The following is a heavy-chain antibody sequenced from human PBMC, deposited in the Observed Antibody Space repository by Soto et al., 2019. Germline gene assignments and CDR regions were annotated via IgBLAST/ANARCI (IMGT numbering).Heavy chain of an antibody. CDR2: ISSSSSYI. CDR3: ARGSGSGWYGISMTD. D-gene: IGHD6-19*01. J-gene: IGHJ4*02. CDR1: GFTFSRYS. Sequence: GGSLRLSCAASGFTFSRYSMNWVRQAPGKGLEWVSSISSSSSYIDYAGSVKGQFTISRDNAKNSLYLQMNSLRAEYTAVYYCARGSGSGWYGISMTDWGQGTLVTVSS. V-gene: IGHV3-21*01.